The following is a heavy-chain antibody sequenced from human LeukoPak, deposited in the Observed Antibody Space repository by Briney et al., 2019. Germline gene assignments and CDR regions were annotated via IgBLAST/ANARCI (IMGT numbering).Heavy chain of an antibody. CDR2: INPNSGGT. CDR3: ARDVHYDSSGYYDY. Sequence: ASVKVSCKASGYTFTGYYMHWVRQAPGQGLEWMGWINPNSGGTNYAQKFQGRVTMTRDTSISTAYMELSRLRSGDTAVYYCARDVHYDSSGYYDYWGQGTLVTVSS. D-gene: IGHD3-22*01. V-gene: IGHV1-2*02. J-gene: IGHJ4*02. CDR1: GYTFTGYY.